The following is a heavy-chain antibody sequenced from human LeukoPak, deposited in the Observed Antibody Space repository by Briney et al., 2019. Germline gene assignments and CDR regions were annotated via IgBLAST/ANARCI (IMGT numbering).Heavy chain of an antibody. CDR1: GYTFTGYY. D-gene: IGHD3-22*01. CDR3: ARDRGRYYDSSGYNYWYFDL. J-gene: IGHJ2*01. V-gene: IGHV1-2*06. Sequence: SXXVSCKASGYTFTGYYMHWVRQAPGQGLEWMGRINPNSGGTNYAQKFQGRVTMTRDTYISTAYMELSRLRSDDTAVYYCARDRGRYYDSSGYNYWYFDLWGRGTLVTVSS. CDR2: INPNSGGT.